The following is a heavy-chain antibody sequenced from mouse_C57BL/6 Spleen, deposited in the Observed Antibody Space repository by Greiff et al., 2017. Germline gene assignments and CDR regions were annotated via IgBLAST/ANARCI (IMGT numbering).Heavy chain of an antibody. D-gene: IGHD1-1*01. Sequence: QVQLKESGAELARPGASVKLSCKASGYTFTSYGISWVKQRTGQGLEWIGEIYPRSGNTYYNEKFKGKATLTADKSSSTAYMELSSLTSEDSAVYFCARGVEDYYGSSYRDYFDDWGQGTTLTVSS. V-gene: IGHV1-81*01. J-gene: IGHJ2*01. CDR3: ARGVEDYYGSSYRDYFDD. CDR1: GYTFTSYG. CDR2: IYPRSGNT.